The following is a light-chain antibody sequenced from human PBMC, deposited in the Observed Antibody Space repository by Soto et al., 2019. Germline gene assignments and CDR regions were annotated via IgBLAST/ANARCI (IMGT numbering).Light chain of an antibody. CDR2: GAS. Sequence: EIVLTQSPGTLSLSPGERAILSCRPSQSVSSSYLAWYQQKPGQAPRLLIYGASSRATGIPDRFSGSGSGTDFTLTISRLEPEDFAVYYCQQYGSSPQTFGQGTKVDIK. J-gene: IGKJ1*01. CDR3: QQYGSSPQT. V-gene: IGKV3-20*01. CDR1: QSVSSSY.